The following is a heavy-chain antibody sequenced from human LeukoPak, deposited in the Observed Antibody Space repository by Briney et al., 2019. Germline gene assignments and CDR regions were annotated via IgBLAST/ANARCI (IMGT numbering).Heavy chain of an antibody. CDR2: ISSNGGST. V-gene: IGHV3-64D*09. CDR1: GFTFSTYA. J-gene: IGHJ4*02. D-gene: IGHD3/OR15-3a*01. CDR3: VTLGLASPSDY. Sequence: GGSLRLSCPPSGFTFSTYAAHWVGQAPGKGREYVSAISSNGGSTYYADSVRGRFTISRDNSKNTLYLQMTSLRTEDTAVYYCVTLGLASPSDYWGQGTLVTVSS.